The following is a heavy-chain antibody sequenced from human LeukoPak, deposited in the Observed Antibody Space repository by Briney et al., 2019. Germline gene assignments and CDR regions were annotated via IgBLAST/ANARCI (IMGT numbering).Heavy chain of an antibody. D-gene: IGHD2-15*01. Sequence: QSGGSLRLSCAASGFTFSSYAMSWVRQAPGKGLEWVSAISGSGGSTYYADSVKGRFTISRDNSKSTLYLQMNSLRAEDTAVYYCAKGRTVVVAGSNWFDPWGQGTLVTVSS. J-gene: IGHJ5*02. CDR3: AKGRTVVVAGSNWFDP. CDR2: ISGSGGST. V-gene: IGHV3-23*01. CDR1: GFTFSSYA.